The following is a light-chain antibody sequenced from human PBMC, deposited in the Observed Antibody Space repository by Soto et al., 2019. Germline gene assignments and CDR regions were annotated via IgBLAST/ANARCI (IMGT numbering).Light chain of an antibody. V-gene: IGLV1-47*01. CDR3: ATWEDNLTARV. CDR1: SSNIGNNY. CDR2: RDS. J-gene: IGLJ3*02. Sequence: QSVLIQPPSASGTPGQRVTVSCSGSSSNIGNNYVYWFQQLPGAAPKLLIYRDSERPSGVPDRISGSKSGTSASLTISGLQSEDEAVYYCATWEDNLTARVFGGGTKLTVL.